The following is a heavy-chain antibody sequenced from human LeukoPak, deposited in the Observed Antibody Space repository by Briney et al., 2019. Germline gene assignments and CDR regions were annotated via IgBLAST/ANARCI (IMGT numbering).Heavy chain of an antibody. V-gene: IGHV4-34*01. CDR2: INHSGST. J-gene: IGHJ4*02. Sequence: SETLSLTCAVYGGSFSGYYWSWIRQPPGKGLEWIGEINHSGSTNYNPSLKSRVTISVDTSKNQFSLKLSSVTAADTAVYYRARGSGSYPGWGQGTLVTVSS. CDR3: ARGSGSYPG. D-gene: IGHD1-26*01. CDR1: GGSFSGYY.